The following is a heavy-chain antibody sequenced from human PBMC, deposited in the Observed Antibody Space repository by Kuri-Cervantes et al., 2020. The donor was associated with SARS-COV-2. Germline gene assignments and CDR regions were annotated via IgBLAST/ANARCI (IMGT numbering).Heavy chain of an antibody. Sequence: SETLSLTCGVSGGTITSDGYSWSWIRQPPGKGLEFIGFIHASGSAYYNPSLQSRVTISVDRSKTQFSLTVTSVTAADTAAYYCARVAGCVGSFCYYTNWFDHWGHGTLVTVSS. CDR2: IHASGSA. CDR3: ARVAGCVGSFCYYTNWFDH. CDR1: GGTITSDGYS. J-gene: IGHJ5*02. V-gene: IGHV4-30-2*01. D-gene: IGHD3-22*01.